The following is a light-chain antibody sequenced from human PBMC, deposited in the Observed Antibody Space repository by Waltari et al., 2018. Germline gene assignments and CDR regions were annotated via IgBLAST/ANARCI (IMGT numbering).Light chain of an antibody. J-gene: IGLJ2*01. CDR3: ATWDDSLSGPV. Sequence: QSLLTQPPSASGTPGQRVTISCSGSSSNIGSNHVYWYQQFPGTAPKPLIYTDNERPSGVPDRFSGSKSGTSASLAISGLRSEDEADYYCATWDDSLSGPVFGGGTKVTVL. V-gene: IGLV1-47*01. CDR1: SSNIGSNH. CDR2: TDN.